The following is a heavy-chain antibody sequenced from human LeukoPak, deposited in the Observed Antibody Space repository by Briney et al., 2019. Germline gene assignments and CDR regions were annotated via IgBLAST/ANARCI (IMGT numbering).Heavy chain of an antibody. V-gene: IGHV3-11*04. D-gene: IGHD6-13*01. Sequence: PGGSLRLSCAASGFSFSDYSMTWIRQAPGKGLEWISYISSGSSTIYYADSVKGRFTISRDNAKNSLYLQMNSLRAEDTAVYYCATVAAAATRYYFDSWGQGTLVTVSS. CDR1: GFSFSDYS. CDR3: ATVAAAATRYYFDS. J-gene: IGHJ4*02. CDR2: ISSGSSTI.